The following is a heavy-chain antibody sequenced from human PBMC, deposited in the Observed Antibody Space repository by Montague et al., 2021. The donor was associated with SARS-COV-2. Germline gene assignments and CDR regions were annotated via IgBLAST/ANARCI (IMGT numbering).Heavy chain of an antibody. CDR2: LKSKKSGGTP. CDR3: TTDSHCSARRCYSDY. D-gene: IGHD2-15*01. V-gene: IGHV3-15*01. J-gene: IGHJ4*02. CDR1: GFTVSDAW. Sequence: SLRLSCAASGFTVSDAWMHWVRQAPGKGLEWVGRLKSKKSGGTPDYAAPVKGRFTISGDDSKNMLYLQMNSLRNEDTAVYYCTTDSHCSARRCYSDYWGQGTLVTVSS.